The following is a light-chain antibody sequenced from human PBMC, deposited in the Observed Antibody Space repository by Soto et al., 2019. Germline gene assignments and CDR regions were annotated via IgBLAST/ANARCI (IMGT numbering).Light chain of an antibody. V-gene: IGKV3-11*01. Sequence: EIVLTQSPSTLSLSPGERATLSCRASQSVSSYLAWYQQKPGQAPRLLIYDASNRATGIPARFSGSGSGTDFDLTISSLDPEDFAVYYCQQRSNWPPGVTFGGGTKVEIK. CDR1: QSVSSY. CDR3: QQRSNWPPGVT. J-gene: IGKJ4*01. CDR2: DAS.